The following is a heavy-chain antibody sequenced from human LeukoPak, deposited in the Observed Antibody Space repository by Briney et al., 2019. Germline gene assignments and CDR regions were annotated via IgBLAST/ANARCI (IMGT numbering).Heavy chain of an antibody. D-gene: IGHD2-15*01. Sequence: ASVKVSCKASGYTFTSYDINWVRQATGQGLEWMGWMNPNSGNTGYAQKFQGRVTMTRNTPISTAYMELSSLRSEDTAVYYCARFLGYCSGGSCYSKSYYYYYGMDVWGQGTTVTVSS. J-gene: IGHJ6*02. CDR1: GYTFTSYD. V-gene: IGHV1-8*01. CDR2: MNPNSGNT. CDR3: ARFLGYCSGGSCYSKSYYYYYGMDV.